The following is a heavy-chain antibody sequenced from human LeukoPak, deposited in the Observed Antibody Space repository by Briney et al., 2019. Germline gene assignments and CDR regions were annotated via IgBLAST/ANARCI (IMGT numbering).Heavy chain of an antibody. CDR2: IAYDGSNK. V-gene: IGHV3-30-3*01. Sequence: GGSLRPSCAASGFTFSSYAMHWVRQAPGKGLEWVAVIAYDGSNKYYADSVKGRFTISRDNSKNTLYLQMNSLRAEDTAVYYCARDIYSGLLAGYFDYWGQGTLVTVSS. J-gene: IGHJ4*02. CDR1: GFTFSSYA. D-gene: IGHD5-12*01. CDR3: ARDIYSGLLAGYFDY.